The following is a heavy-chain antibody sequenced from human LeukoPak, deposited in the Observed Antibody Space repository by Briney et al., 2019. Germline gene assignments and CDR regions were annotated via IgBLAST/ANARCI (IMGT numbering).Heavy chain of an antibody. CDR2: MNPNSGNT. CDR1: GYTFTSYD. CDR3: ARGSMYYDFWSGYSLGYYGMDV. J-gene: IGHJ6*02. D-gene: IGHD3-3*01. V-gene: IGHV1-8*01. Sequence: ASVKVSCKASGYTFTSYDINWVRQATGQGLEWMGWMNPNSGNTGYAQKYQGRVTMTRNTSISTAYMELSSLRSEDTAVYYCARGSMYYDFWSGYSLGYYGMDVWGQGTTVTVSS.